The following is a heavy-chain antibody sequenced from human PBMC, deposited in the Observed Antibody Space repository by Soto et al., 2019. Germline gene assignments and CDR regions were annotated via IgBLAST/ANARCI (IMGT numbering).Heavy chain of an antibody. J-gene: IGHJ6*02. V-gene: IGHV3-21*01. D-gene: IGHD3-10*01. CDR1: GFTFSSYS. CDR3: ARDARYYYGSGSYKGYYGMDV. Sequence: GGSLRLSCAASGFTFSSYSMNWVRQAPGKGLEWVSSISSSSSHIYYADSVKGRFTISRDNAKNSLYLQMNSLRAEDTAVYYCARDARYYYGSGSYKGYYGMDVWGQGTTVTVSS. CDR2: ISSSSSHI.